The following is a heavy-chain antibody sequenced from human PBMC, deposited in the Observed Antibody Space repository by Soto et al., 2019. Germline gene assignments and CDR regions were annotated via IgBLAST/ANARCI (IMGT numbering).Heavy chain of an antibody. J-gene: IGHJ4*02. CDR2: ISYDAVHK. CDR3: ARDMSTKYTRDY. CDR1: GFTFSSYG. Sequence: QVQLVESGGGVVQPGRSLRLSCAASGFTFSSYGMHWVRQAPGKGLEWVAVISYDAVHKYYADSVKGRFTISRDNSKTTVYLQMNSLRSEDTAVYYCARDMSTKYTRDYWGQGTLVTVSS. V-gene: IGHV3-30*03. D-gene: IGHD2-2*01.